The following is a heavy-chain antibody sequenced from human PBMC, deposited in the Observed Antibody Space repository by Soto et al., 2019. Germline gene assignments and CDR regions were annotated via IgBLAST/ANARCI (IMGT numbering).Heavy chain of an antibody. CDR2: ISSDGKHT. Sequence: QVQLVESGGGVVQPGRSLRLSCAASRFTFRSYAMHWVRQAPGKGLEWVAVISSDGKHTHYADSVRGRFTISRDDPNNTLYVQMDSLRAEDTAVYYCARDQTVLWFDPWGQGTLVTVSS. D-gene: IGHD4-4*01. CDR3: ARDQTVLWFDP. CDR1: RFTFRSYA. V-gene: IGHV3-30*04. J-gene: IGHJ5*02.